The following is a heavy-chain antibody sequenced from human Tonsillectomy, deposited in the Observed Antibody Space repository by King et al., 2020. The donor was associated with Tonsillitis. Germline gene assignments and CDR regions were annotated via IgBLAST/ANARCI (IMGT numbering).Heavy chain of an antibody. CDR3: ARVEDRKLWFGEKSSGAFDI. CDR2: ISAYNGNT. Sequence: VQLVQSGAEVKKPGASVKVSCKASGYTFTNYGISWVRQAPGQGLEWMGWISAYNGNTNYAQKVQGRVTMTTDTSTSTAYMELRSLRSDDTAVYYCARVEDRKLWFGEKSSGAFDIWGQGTMVTVPS. V-gene: IGHV1-18*04. CDR1: GYTFTNYG. D-gene: IGHD3-10*01. J-gene: IGHJ3*02.